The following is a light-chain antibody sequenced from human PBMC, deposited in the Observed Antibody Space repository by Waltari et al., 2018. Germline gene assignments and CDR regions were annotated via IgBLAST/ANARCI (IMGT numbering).Light chain of an antibody. V-gene: IGKV3-20*01. CDR1: PIISRA. J-gene: IGKJ1*01. CDR2: DVS. Sequence: IMLTQSPGTLSLSPGERTTLSCRASPIISRALAWYQQKPGQAPRLLIYDVSTRASGIPDRFSGSGSGTDFSLTISRLESEDFAVYYCQHYVRLPVTFGQGTKLEFK. CDR3: QHYVRLPVT.